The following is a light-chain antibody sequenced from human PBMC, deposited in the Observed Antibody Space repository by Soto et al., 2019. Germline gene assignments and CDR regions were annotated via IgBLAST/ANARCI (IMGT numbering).Light chain of an antibody. J-gene: IGLJ3*02. CDR3: SSYTISNTGV. CDR1: SADVGANNY. CDR2: DVT. V-gene: IGLV2-14*03. Sequence: QSALTQPASVSGSPGQSITISCAGTSADVGANNYVSWYQQHPGKAPKLMIYDVTNRPSGVSDRFSGSKSANTASLTISGLQAEDEADYYCSSYTISNTGVFGGGTQLPVL.